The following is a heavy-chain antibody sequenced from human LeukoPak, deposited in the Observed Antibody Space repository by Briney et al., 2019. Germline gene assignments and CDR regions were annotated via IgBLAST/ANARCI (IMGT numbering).Heavy chain of an antibody. D-gene: IGHD2-15*01. CDR3: AKAGSGSC. Sequence: PGGSLRLSCAASGFTFSSNAMSWVRQAPGKGLEWVSGISGSGASTYYADSVKGRFTISRDNSKNTLYLQVNSLRAEDTAVYYCAKAGSGSCWGQGTLVTVSS. V-gene: IGHV3-23*01. CDR2: ISGSGAST. J-gene: IGHJ4*02. CDR1: GFTFSSNA.